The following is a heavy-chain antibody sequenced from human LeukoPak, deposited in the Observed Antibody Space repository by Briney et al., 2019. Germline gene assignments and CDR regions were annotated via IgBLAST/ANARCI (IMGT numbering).Heavy chain of an antibody. V-gene: IGHV1-69*06. CDR1: GGTFSSYA. J-gene: IGHJ6*04. CDR3: ATRNKDIVVDDSPVMDV. D-gene: IGHD2-15*01. CDR2: IIPIFGTA. Sequence: ASVKVSCKASGGTFSSYAICWVRQAPGQGLEWMGGIIPIFGTANYAQKFQGRVTITADKSTSTAYMELSSLRSEDTAVYYCATRNKDIVVDDSPVMDVWGKGTTVTVSS.